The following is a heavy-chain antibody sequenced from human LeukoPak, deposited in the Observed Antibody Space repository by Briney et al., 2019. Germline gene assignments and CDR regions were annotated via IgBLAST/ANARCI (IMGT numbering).Heavy chain of an antibody. CDR2: ISGGGTPT. Sequence: GASLRLSCVVSGFTFSDYAMGWVRQTPGKGLEWVSAISGGGTPTFYADSVKGRFITSRDNSKNTLYLQMNSLRVEDTAVYYCARDLDDYNDFPPIFQYWGQGTQVIVSS. V-gene: IGHV3-23*01. D-gene: IGHD5-24*01. CDR3: ARDLDDYNDFPPIFQY. J-gene: IGHJ1*01. CDR1: GFTFSDYA.